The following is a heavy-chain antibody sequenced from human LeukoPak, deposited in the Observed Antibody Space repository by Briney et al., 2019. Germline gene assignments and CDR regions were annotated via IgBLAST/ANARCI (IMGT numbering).Heavy chain of an antibody. CDR3: ARAYSSSWGKYYYYYYYMDV. V-gene: IGHV1-69*13. Sequence: ASVKVSCKASGGTFSSYAISWVRQAPGQGLEWMGGIIPIFGTANYAQKFQGRVTITADESTSTAYMELSSLRSEDTAVYYCARAYSSSWGKYYYYYYYMDVWGKGTTVTISS. J-gene: IGHJ6*03. CDR2: IIPIFGTA. D-gene: IGHD6-13*01. CDR1: GGTFSSYA.